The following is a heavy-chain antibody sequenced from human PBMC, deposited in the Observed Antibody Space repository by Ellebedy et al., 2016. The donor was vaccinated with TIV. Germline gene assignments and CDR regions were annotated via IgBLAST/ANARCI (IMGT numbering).Heavy chain of an antibody. CDR3: ARVGRDYSNDF. D-gene: IGHD2-21*01. V-gene: IGHV3-7*01. Sequence: PGGSLRLSCAASGFTFSSYWMSWVRQAPGKGLEWVATIKQDGSDKYYVDSVKGRFTISRDNAKNSLYLQMNSLRAEDTAVYYCARVGRDYSNDFWGQGTLVTVSS. CDR1: GFTFSSYW. J-gene: IGHJ4*02. CDR2: IKQDGSDK.